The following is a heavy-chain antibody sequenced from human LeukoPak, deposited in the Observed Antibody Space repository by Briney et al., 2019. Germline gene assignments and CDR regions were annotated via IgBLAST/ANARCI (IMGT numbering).Heavy chain of an antibody. Sequence: SETLSLTCTVSGGSISSYYWSWIRQPPGKGLEWTGYIYYSGSTNYNPSLKSRVTISVDTSKNQFSLKLSSVTAADTAVYYCARDGDEAVAGTLNHWGQGTLVTVSS. CDR1: GGSISSYY. V-gene: IGHV4-59*01. CDR3: ARDGDEAVAGTLNH. CDR2: IYYSGST. J-gene: IGHJ5*02. D-gene: IGHD6-19*01.